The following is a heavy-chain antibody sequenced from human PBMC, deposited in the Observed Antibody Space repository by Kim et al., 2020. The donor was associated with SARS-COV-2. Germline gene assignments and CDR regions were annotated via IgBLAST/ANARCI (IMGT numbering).Heavy chain of an antibody. J-gene: IGHJ4*02. Sequence: SETLSLTCTVSGGSISSGGYYWSWIRQHPGKGLEWIGYIYYTGSTSYNPSLKSRVTISVDTSQNQFSLRLSSVTAADTAVYYCARASRYFEWLPWDYWGQGTLVTVSS. CDR3: ARASRYFEWLPWDY. CDR1: GGSISSGGYY. D-gene: IGHD3-9*01. CDR2: IYYTGST. V-gene: IGHV4-31*03.